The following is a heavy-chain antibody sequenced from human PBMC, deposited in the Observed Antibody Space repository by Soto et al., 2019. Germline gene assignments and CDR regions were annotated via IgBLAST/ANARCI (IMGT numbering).Heavy chain of an antibody. Sequence: QITLKESGPTLVKPTQTLTLTCTFSGFSLSTSGVGVGWIRQPPGKALECLALIYWDDDKRYSPSLKSRLTITKDTSKNQVVLTMTNMDPVDTATYYCAHRQAVNIVATITPYYFDYWGQGTLVTVSS. J-gene: IGHJ4*02. D-gene: IGHD5-12*01. V-gene: IGHV2-5*02. CDR1: GFSLSTSGVG. CDR3: AHRQAVNIVATITPYYFDY. CDR2: IYWDDDK.